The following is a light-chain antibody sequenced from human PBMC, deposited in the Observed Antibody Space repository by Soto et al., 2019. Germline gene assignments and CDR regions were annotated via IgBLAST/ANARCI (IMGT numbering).Light chain of an antibody. J-gene: IGLJ1*01. V-gene: IGLV2-14*03. Sequence: QSALTQPASVSGSPGQSVTISCTGTGSDVGGYNYVSWYQHHPGKAPKLIIYAVNERPSGVSNRFSGSKSGNTASLTISWLQPEDEADDYCNSYTSSSTLVFGTGTKLTVL. CDR1: GSDVGGYNY. CDR3: NSYTSSSTLV. CDR2: AVN.